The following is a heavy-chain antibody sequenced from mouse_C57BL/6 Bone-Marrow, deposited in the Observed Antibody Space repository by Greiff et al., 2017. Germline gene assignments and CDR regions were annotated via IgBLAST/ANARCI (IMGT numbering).Heavy chain of an antibody. CDR2: IWSGGST. CDR3: ARKEDYDGFAY. D-gene: IGHD2-4*01. Sequence: QVQLQQSGPGLVQPSQSLSITCTVSGFSLTSYGVHWVRQSPGKGLEWLGVIWSGGSTDYNAAFISRLSISKDNSKSQVFFKMNSLQADDTAIYYCARKEDYDGFAYWGQGTLVTVSA. V-gene: IGHV2-2*01. CDR1: GFSLTSYG. J-gene: IGHJ3*01.